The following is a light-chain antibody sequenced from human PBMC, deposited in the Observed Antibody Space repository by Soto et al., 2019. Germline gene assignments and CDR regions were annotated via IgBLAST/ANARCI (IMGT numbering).Light chain of an antibody. Sequence: QAVVTQPPSVSAAPGQKVTTSCSGSSSNIGNNYVSWYQQLPGTAPKLLIYENNKRPSGIPDRFSGSKSGTSATLGITGLQTGDEADYYCGTWDSSLSAGWVFGGGTKLTVL. J-gene: IGLJ3*02. CDR3: GTWDSSLSAGWV. CDR1: SSNIGNNY. V-gene: IGLV1-51*02. CDR2: ENN.